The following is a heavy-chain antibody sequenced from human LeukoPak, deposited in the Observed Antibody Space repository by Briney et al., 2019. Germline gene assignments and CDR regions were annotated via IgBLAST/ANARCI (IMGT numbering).Heavy chain of an antibody. CDR1: GFAFSAYW. D-gene: IGHD3-16*01. CDR2: INEDATTI. CDR3: VRDLILVWTPGDDFDF. J-gene: IGHJ4*02. V-gene: IGHV3-74*01. Sequence: QSGGSLRLSCAASGFAFSAYWMHWVRQAPGKGLEWVSRINEDATTITYADSVKGRFIISRDNSKKSLYLQMNNLGAEDTAVYYCVRDLILVWTPGDDFDFWGQGTLVIVSS.